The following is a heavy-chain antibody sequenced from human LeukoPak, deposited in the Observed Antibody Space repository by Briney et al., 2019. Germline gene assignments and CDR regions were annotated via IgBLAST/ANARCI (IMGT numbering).Heavy chain of an antibody. CDR1: GLNFDDYA. CDR3: AKDLGYSYGSNWFDP. D-gene: IGHD5-18*01. CDR2: ISGSGGST. Sequence: PGGSLRLSCAASGLNFDDYAMHWVRQGPGKGLEWVSAISGSGGSTYYADSVKGRFTISRDNSKNTLYLQMNSLRAEDTAVYYCAKDLGYSYGSNWFDPWGQGTLVTVSS. J-gene: IGHJ5*02. V-gene: IGHV3-23*01.